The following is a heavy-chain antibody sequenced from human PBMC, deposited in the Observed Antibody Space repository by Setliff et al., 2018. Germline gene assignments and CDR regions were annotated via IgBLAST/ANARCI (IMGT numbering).Heavy chain of an antibody. Sequence: SGPTLVNPTQTLTLTCTFSGFSLNTSGMRVSWIRQPPGKALEWLARIDWDDDKFYSTSLKTRLTISKDTSKKQVVLTMTNMDPVNTATYYCARISASSSHFDYWGPGTLVTVSS. CDR1: GFSLNTSGMR. V-gene: IGHV2-70*04. CDR3: ARISASSSHFDY. CDR2: IDWDDDK. D-gene: IGHD6-13*01. J-gene: IGHJ4*02.